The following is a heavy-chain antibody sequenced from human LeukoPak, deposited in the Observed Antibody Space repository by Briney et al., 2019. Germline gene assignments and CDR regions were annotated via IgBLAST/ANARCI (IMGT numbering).Heavy chain of an antibody. Sequence: GGSLRLSCAASGFTFTSYWMTWVRQAPGKGLEWVANINKDGSEKQYVDSVKGRFTISRDNPKNSVYLQMSSLRVEDSAVYYCARDPVQDFDFWGQGIMVTVSS. CDR3: ARDPVQDFDF. CDR2: INKDGSEK. V-gene: IGHV3-7*01. J-gene: IGHJ4*02. CDR1: GFTFTSYW.